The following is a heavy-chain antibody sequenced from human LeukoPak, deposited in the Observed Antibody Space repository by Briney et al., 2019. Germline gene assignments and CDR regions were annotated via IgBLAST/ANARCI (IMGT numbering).Heavy chain of an antibody. CDR1: GFTFSSYA. CDR3: AKVGGNGFYDFWSGYYYGGDYYYYYMDV. Sequence: GGSLRLSCAASGFTFSSYAMSWVRQAPGKGLEWVSAISGSGGSTYYADSVKGRFTISRDNSKNTLYLQMNSLRAEDTAVYYCAKVGGNGFYDFWSGYYYGGDYYYYYMDVWGKGTTVTVSS. J-gene: IGHJ6*03. D-gene: IGHD3-3*01. V-gene: IGHV3-23*01. CDR2: ISGSGGST.